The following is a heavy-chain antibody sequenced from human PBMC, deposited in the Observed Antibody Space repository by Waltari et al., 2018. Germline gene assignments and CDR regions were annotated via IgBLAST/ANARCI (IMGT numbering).Heavy chain of an antibody. V-gene: IGHV3-74*01. CDR3: ARGVYISSWGLVDS. CDR2: LSGDETTT. D-gene: IGHD6-13*01. CDR1: GFAFSDSW. J-gene: IGHJ4*02. Sequence: EVQLVESGGGLVQPGGSLRLSCAASGFAFSDSWMHWVRQARGKGLVGFCCLSGDETTTECADFLQCRFTISSDNAKNEVYRHLYGLTVDYMAIYFCARGVYISSWGLVDSWGQGALVTVSS.